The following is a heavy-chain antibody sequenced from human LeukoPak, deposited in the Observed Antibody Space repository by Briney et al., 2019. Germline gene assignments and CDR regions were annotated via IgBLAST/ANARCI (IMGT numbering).Heavy chain of an antibody. CDR2: MNPNSGNT. V-gene: IGHV1-8*03. D-gene: IGHD6-13*01. J-gene: IGHJ4*02. CDR1: VYTLATSD. CDR3: ARDMRTDSRNWAAFDY. Sequence: ASVKVSCKCSVYTLATSDVIWTIQATGQGLEWVGWMNPNSGNTGYAQKFQGRVTITRNTAISTAYMELSSQRSEDTAVYYCARDMRTDSRNWAAFDYWGQGTLVTVSS.